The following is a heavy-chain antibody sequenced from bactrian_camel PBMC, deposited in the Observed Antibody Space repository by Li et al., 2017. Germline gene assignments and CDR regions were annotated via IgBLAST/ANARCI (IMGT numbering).Heavy chain of an antibody. V-gene: IGHV3S53*01. CDR3: AADEGYYGGGRVCISYKY. J-gene: IGHJ4*01. CDR1: ESTYRSIC. Sequence: HVQLVESGVGSVQAGGSLTLSCTASESTYRSICMAWFRQAPGSQRETVATVDSNGVTKVAGSVKGRFTLSKDNAKNTLYLQMDSLKPEDTAMYFCAADEGYYGGGRVCISYKYWGQGTQVTVS. CDR2: VDSNGVT. D-gene: IGHD1*01.